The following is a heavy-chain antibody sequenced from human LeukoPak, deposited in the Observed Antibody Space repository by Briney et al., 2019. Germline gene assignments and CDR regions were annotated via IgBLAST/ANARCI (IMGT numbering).Heavy chain of an antibody. Sequence: SKTLSLTCTVSGGSISSGGYYWSWIRQHPGKGLEWIGYIYYSGSTYYNPSLKSRVTISVDTSKNQFSLKLSSVTAADTAVYYCARAGDPRYCSSTSCYSSVTNLYYYYMDVWGKGTTVTVSS. D-gene: IGHD2-2*02. CDR2: IYYSGST. CDR1: GGSISSGGYY. CDR3: ARAGDPRYCSSTSCYSSVTNLYYYYMDV. J-gene: IGHJ6*03. V-gene: IGHV4-31*03.